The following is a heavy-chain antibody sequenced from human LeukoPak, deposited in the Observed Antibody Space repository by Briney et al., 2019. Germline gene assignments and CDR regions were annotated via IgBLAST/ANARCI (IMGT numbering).Heavy chain of an antibody. V-gene: IGHV3-30*02. D-gene: IGHD1-7*01. Sequence: GGSLRLSCAAPGFTFSIYGMHWVRQAPGKGLEWVAFIWFDGSNKYYADSVKGRFTISRDNSKNTLYLQMNSLRAEDTAVYYCASRGITGTTSYNYFDPWGQGTLVTVSS. J-gene: IGHJ5*02. CDR2: IWFDGSNK. CDR1: GFTFSIYG. CDR3: ASRGITGTTSYNYFDP.